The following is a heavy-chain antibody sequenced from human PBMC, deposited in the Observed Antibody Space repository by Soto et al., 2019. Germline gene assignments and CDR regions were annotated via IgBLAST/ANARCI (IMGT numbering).Heavy chain of an antibody. D-gene: IGHD2-2*01. CDR2: IYYSGST. J-gene: IGHJ6*02. CDR3: ARPYCSSTSCYHYYYYYGMDV. CDR1: GGSISSGGYY. V-gene: IGHV4-31*03. Sequence: QVQLQESGPGLVKRSQTLSLTCTVSGGSISSGGYYWSWIRQHPGKGLEWIGYIYYSGSTYYNPSLNSRVTISVDTSKNQFSLKLSSVTAADTAVYYCARPYCSSTSCYHYYYYYGMDVWGQGTTVTVSS.